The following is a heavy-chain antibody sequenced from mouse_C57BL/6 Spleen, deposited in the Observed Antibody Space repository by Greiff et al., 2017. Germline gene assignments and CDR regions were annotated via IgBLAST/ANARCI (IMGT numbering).Heavy chain of an antibody. J-gene: IGHJ3*01. V-gene: IGHV14-4*01. Sequence: EVQLQQSGAELVRPGASVKLSCTASGFNITDDYMHWVKQMPEQGLEWIGWIDPENGDTEYASKVQGKATITADTSSNTAYLQLSSLTSEDTAVYYCTSKWLDYWGQGTLVTVSA. CDR2: IDPENGDT. CDR3: TSKWLDY. CDR1: GFNITDDY.